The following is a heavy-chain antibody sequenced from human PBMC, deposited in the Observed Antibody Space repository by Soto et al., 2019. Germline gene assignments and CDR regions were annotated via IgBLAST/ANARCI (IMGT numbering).Heavy chain of an antibody. CDR3: ARDARVGGMDV. V-gene: IGHV4-59*01. Sequence: SETLSLTCTVSGGSISSYYWSWIRQPPGKGLEWIGYIYYSGSTNYNPSLKSRVTISVDTSKNQFSLKLSSVTAADTAVYYCARDARVGGMDVWGQGTTVTVSS. J-gene: IGHJ6*02. CDR1: GGSISSYY. CDR2: IYYSGST. D-gene: IGHD1-26*01.